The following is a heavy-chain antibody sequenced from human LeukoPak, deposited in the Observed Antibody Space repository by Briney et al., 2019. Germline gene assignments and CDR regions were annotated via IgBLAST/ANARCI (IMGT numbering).Heavy chain of an antibody. CDR1: GGSFSGYY. V-gene: IGHV4-34*01. CDR2: INHSGST. J-gene: IGHJ4*02. Sequence: NSSETLSLTCAVYGGSFSGYYWSWIRQPPGKGLEWIGEINHSGSTNYNPSLKSRVTISVDTSKNQFFLKLSSVTAADTAVYYCARGSPHHYGSGSYYNSPIFDYWGQGTLVTVSS. CDR3: ARGSPHHYGSGSYYNSPIFDY. D-gene: IGHD3-10*01.